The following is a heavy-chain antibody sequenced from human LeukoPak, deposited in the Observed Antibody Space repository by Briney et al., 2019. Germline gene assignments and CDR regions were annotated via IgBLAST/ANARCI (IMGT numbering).Heavy chain of an antibody. CDR2: ISAYNGNI. J-gene: IGHJ4*02. D-gene: IGHD5-24*01. Sequence: ASVKVSCKASGYTFTSYGISWVRQAPGQGLEWMGWISAYNGNIKYAQKLQGRVTMTTDTSTSTAYMELRSLRSDDTAVYYCARRGVGYGYIYGDFDYWGQGTLVTVSS. CDR3: ARRGVGYGYIYGDFDY. V-gene: IGHV1-18*01. CDR1: GYTFTSYG.